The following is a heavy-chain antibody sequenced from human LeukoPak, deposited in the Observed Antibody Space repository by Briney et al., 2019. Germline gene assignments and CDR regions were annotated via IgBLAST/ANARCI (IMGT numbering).Heavy chain of an antibody. CDR3: AKGEGYIAAAGHFDH. Sequence: QSGGSLRLSCAASGFTFSSYAMSWVRQAPGKGLEWVSAISGSDGSTYYADSVKGRFTISRDNSKNTLYLQMNSLRAEDTAVYYCAKGEGYIAAAGHFDHWGQGTLVTVSS. CDR2: ISGSDGST. D-gene: IGHD6-13*01. CDR1: GFTFSSYA. V-gene: IGHV3-23*01. J-gene: IGHJ4*02.